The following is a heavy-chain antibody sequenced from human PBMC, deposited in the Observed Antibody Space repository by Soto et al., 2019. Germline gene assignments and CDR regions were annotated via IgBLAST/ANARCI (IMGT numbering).Heavy chain of an antibody. Sequence: ASVKVSCKASGYTFTSYGISWVRQAPGQGLEWMGWISAYNGNTNYAQKLQGRVTMTTDTSTSTAYMELRSLRSDDTAVYYCARTAMDDYYYYYYGMDVWGQGTTVTVSS. CDR2: ISAYNGNT. CDR3: ARTAMDDYYYYYYGMDV. V-gene: IGHV1-18*01. D-gene: IGHD5-18*01. CDR1: GYTFTSYG. J-gene: IGHJ6*02.